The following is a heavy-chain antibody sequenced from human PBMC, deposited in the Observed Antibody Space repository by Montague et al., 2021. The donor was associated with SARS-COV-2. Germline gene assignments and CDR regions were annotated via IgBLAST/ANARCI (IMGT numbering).Heavy chain of an antibody. V-gene: IGHV4-39*07. Sequence: SETLSLTCTVSGDSISSPRYYWGWIRQPPGKGLEWIGEINRDGSTNYNPSLQSRVLISVDTSKIQLSLRLSSVTSADTGVYYCARASLMEVWTTVGEYLDLWGRGTLVTVSS. CDR2: INRDGST. D-gene: IGHD4-23*01. J-gene: IGHJ2*01. CDR1: GDSISSPRYY. CDR3: ARASLMEVWTTVGEYLDL.